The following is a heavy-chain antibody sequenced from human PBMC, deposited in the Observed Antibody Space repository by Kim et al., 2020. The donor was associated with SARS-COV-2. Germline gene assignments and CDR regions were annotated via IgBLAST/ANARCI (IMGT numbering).Heavy chain of an antibody. D-gene: IGHD3-10*01. J-gene: IGHJ4*02. Sequence: TFYDLALKSRVTISIDTYKNQFSLKLSSVTAADTAVYYCARELSGSDYFDYWGQGTLVTVSS. V-gene: IGHV4-39*07. CDR3: ARELSGSDYFDY. CDR2: T.